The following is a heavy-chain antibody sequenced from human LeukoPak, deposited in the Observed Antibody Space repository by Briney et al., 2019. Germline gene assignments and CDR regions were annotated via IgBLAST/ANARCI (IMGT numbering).Heavy chain of an antibody. D-gene: IGHD1-1*01. J-gene: IGHJ3*02. Sequence: GGSLRLSCAASGFTFYTYAMSWVRQAPGKGLEWVSAISGRGDSTNYADSVKGRSTISRDNSKNTLYLQMNSLGAEDTAVYYCTRAVQLERRHAAFDTWGQGTMVTVSS. CDR3: TRAVQLERRHAAFDT. V-gene: IGHV3-23*01. CDR1: GFTFYTYA. CDR2: ISGRGDST.